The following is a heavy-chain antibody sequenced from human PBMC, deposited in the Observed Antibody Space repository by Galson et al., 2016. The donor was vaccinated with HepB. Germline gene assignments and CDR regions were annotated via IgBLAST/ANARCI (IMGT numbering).Heavy chain of an antibody. CDR3: ARRHVPGEWELLGYYYYGMDV. J-gene: IGHJ6*02. CDR2: MNPNSGNT. V-gene: IGHV1-8*01. D-gene: IGHD1-26*01. CDR1: GYTFTSYD. Sequence: SVKVSCKASGYTFTSYDINWVRQAAGQGLEWMGWMNPNSGNTAYAEKFQGRVTMTRDNSMNTAYMELSSLRSEDTAVYFCARRHVPGEWELLGYYYYGMDVWGQGTSVTVSS.